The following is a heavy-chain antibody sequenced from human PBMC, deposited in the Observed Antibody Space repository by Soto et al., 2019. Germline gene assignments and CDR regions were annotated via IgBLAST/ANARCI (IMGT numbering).Heavy chain of an antibody. CDR2: ISGSGTNT. Sequence: EVRLLESGGGLIQPGGSLRLSCAASGFTFSSYVMSWVRQAPGTGLEWVSGISGSGTNTYYADSVKGRFTIPRXNSXXXXXXXXXXXXXXXXXXXXXXKXXSPYSGYNSFDYWGEGTLVTVSS. D-gene: IGHD5-12*01. V-gene: IGHV3-23*01. CDR1: GFTFSSYV. J-gene: IGHJ4*02. CDR3: XKXXSPYSGYNSFDY.